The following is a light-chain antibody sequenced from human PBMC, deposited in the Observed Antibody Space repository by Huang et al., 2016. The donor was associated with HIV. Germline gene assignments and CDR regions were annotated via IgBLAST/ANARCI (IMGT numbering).Light chain of an antibody. CDR1: QSVFNNNY. V-gene: IGKV3-20*01. CDR3: QQYGSSLA. CDR2: GAS. J-gene: IGKJ1*01. Sequence: EIVLTQSPGILSLSPGESATLSCRASQSVFNNNYLAWYQQKPGQAPRLLIFGASSTATGISDWFRGSGSGTYFTLTISRLEPEDFAVYYCQQYGSSLAFGPGTKVEIK.